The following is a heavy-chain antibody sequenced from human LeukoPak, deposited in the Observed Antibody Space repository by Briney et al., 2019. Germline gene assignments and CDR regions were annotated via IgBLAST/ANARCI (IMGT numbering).Heavy chain of an antibody. Sequence: SETLSLTCTVPGGSITGSHWSWLRQSAGKGLEWIGRIYSSGTTNYNPSLKSRVTMSLDTSKNQFSLRLSSMTAADTAVYYCARGPYSFDYWGQGTLVTVSS. J-gene: IGHJ4*02. V-gene: IGHV4-4*07. CDR2: IYSSGTT. CDR3: ARGPYSFDY. CDR1: GGSITGSH.